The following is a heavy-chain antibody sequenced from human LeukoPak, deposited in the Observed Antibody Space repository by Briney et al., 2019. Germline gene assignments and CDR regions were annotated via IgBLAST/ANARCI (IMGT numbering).Heavy chain of an antibody. CDR2: ISGSGGGT. Sequence: GGSLRLSCAASGFTFSSYAVSWVRQAPGKGLEWVSAISGSGGGTYYADSVKGRFTISRDNSKNTLYLQMSSLSTDDTAVYYCAKTTTGYSSGRYPGWPVDYWGQGTLVSVSS. D-gene: IGHD6-19*01. V-gene: IGHV3-23*01. CDR1: GFTFSSYA. CDR3: AKTTTGYSSGRYPGWPVDY. J-gene: IGHJ4*02.